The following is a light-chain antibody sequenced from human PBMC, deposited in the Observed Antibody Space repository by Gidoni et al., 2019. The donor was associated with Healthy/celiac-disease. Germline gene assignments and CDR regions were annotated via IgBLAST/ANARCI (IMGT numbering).Light chain of an antibody. J-gene: IGKJ2*01. CDR3: QQYNSYPYA. Sequence: DIQMTQSPSSLSASVGDTATITCRASQGISSYLAWFQQKPGKAPKPLIYAASSLQSGVPSKFGSSGSGTDITLSISSLQPEDCGTYYNQQYNSYPYAFXXXTKLEIK. CDR2: AAS. CDR1: QGISSY. V-gene: IGKV1-16*02.